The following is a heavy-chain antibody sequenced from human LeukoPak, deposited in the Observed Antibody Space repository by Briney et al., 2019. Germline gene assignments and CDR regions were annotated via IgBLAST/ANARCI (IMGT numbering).Heavy chain of an antibody. CDR3: TRVGYIDEGIDY. V-gene: IGHV3-7*04. Sequence: GALRLSCVASGFPFSSYWMTWVRQAPGKGLEWVANIKQDGSKKSYVDSVKGRFTISRDNAKNSLYLQMNSLRAEDTAIYYCTRVGYIDEGIDYWGQGTLVTVSS. CDR1: GFPFSSYW. J-gene: IGHJ4*02. D-gene: IGHD5-24*01. CDR2: IKQDGSKK.